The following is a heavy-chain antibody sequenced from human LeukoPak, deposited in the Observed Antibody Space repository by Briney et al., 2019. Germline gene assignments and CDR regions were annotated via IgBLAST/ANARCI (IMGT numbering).Heavy chain of an antibody. D-gene: IGHD1-26*01. CDR3: AKDRSGSFLFGFDY. CDR1: EFTFSKHW. J-gene: IGHJ4*02. Sequence: GGSLRLSCAASEFTFSKHWMSWVRQAPGKGLEWVANIRQDGNDKNYVDSVKGRFTISRDNSKSTVYLQMNSLRAEDTAVYYCAKDRSGSFLFGFDYWGQGTLVTVSS. CDR2: IRQDGNDK. V-gene: IGHV3-7*03.